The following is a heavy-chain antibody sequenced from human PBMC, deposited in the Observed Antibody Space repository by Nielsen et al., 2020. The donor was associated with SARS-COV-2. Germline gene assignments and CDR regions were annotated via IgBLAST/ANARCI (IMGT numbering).Heavy chain of an antibody. D-gene: IGHD6-13*01. CDR3: ARLDQELLTT. CDR1: GGSISSDEYY. CDR2: IYYNGRT. V-gene: IGHV4-30-4*01. Sequence: SETLSLTCSVSGGSISSDEYYWSWIRQPPGKGLEWIGYIYYNGRTYYNPSLRSRVTVSLDTSKNQFSLKLSSVTAADTAVYYCARLDQELLTTWGQGTLVTVSS. J-gene: IGHJ4*02.